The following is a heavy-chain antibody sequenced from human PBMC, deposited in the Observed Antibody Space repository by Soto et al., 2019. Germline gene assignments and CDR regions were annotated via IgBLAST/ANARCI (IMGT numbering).Heavy chain of an antibody. J-gene: IGHJ6*02. V-gene: IGHV1-69*13. Sequence: ASVKVSCKASGGTFSSYAISWVRQAPGQGLEWMGGIIPIFGTANYAQKFQGRVTITADESTSTAYMELSSLRSEDTAVYYCARAFISPDYYYYYGMDVWGQGTTVTVSS. CDR3: ARAFISPDYYYYYGMDV. CDR1: GGTFSSYA. CDR2: IIPIFGTA. D-gene: IGHD3-3*02.